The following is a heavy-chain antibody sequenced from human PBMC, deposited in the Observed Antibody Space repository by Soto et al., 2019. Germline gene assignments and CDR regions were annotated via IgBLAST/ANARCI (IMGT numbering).Heavy chain of an antibody. CDR2: IIPILGIA. J-gene: IGHJ6*02. Sequence: QVQLVQSGAEVKKPGSSVKVSCKASGGTFSSYTISWVRQAPGQGLEWMGRIIPILGIANYAQKFQGRVTITADKSTSTDYMELSSLRSEDTAVYYCASYDLEDYGGNTGGMDVWGQGTTVTVSS. CDR1: GGTFSSYT. V-gene: IGHV1-69*02. CDR3: ASYDLEDYGGNTGGMDV. D-gene: IGHD4-17*01.